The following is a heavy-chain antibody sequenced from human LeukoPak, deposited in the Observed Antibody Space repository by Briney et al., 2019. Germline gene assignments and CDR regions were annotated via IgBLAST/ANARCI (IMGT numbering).Heavy chain of an antibody. D-gene: IGHD3-16*01. CDR2: IYYTGST. CDR3: ARGGVYFDY. CDR1: GGSISSYY. Sequence: PSETLSLTCTVSGGSISSYYWSWMRQPPGKGLEWIGYIYYTGSTNYNPSLKSRVTISVDTSKNQFSLKLNSVTAADTAVYYCARGGVYFDYWGQGTLVTVSS. V-gene: IGHV4-59*12. J-gene: IGHJ4*02.